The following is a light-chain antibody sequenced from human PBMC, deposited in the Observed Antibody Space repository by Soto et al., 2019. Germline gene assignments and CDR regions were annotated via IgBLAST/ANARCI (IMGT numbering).Light chain of an antibody. Sequence: QSALTQPPSVSWSPGHSVTIACTGTSSDVGSYDRVSWYQQPPGTAPKLMIYELSNRPSGVPDRFSGSKSGNTASLTISGLQAEEEADYFCSLYTGSSNYVFGTGTKVTVL. CDR3: SLYTGSSNYV. V-gene: IGLV2-18*01. CDR1: SSDVGSYDR. J-gene: IGLJ1*01. CDR2: ELS.